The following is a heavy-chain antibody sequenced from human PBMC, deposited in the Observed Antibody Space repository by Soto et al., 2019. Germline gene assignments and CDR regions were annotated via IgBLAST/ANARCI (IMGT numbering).Heavy chain of an antibody. CDR3: AREPAGPDNWFDP. CDR1: GGTSSSYA. CDR2: IIPIFGTA. D-gene: IGHD2-2*01. J-gene: IGHJ5*02. Sequence: ASVKVSCKASGGTSSSYAISWVRQAPGQGLEWMGGIIPIFGTANYAQKFQGRVTITADKSTSTAYMELSSLRSEDTAVYYCAREPAGPDNWFDPWGQGTLVTVSS. V-gene: IGHV1-69*06.